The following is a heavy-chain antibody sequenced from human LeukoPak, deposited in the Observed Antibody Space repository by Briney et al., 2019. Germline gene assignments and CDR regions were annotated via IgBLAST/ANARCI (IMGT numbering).Heavy chain of an antibody. CDR3: ARVSIFGVVIANDY. Sequence: PGGSLRLSCAASGFTFGGYTMSWVRQAPGKGLQWGSTITSGGDYMYYADPVKGRFTISRDDSKNSLYLHMNSLRAEDTAVYYCARVSIFGVVIANDYWGQGTVVTVSS. CDR1: GFTFGGYT. J-gene: IGHJ4*02. D-gene: IGHD3-16*02. CDR2: ITSGGDYM. V-gene: IGHV3-21*01.